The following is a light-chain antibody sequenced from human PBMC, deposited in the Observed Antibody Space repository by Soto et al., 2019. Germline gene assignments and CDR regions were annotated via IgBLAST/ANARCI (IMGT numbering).Light chain of an antibody. CDR1: SSNIGAGYD. CDR3: QSYDSSRSAQEV. J-gene: IGLJ2*01. Sequence: QSVLTQPPSVSGAPGQRVTISCTGSSSNIGAGYDVHWYQQLPGTAPKLLIYGNSNRPSGVPDRFSGSKSGTSASLAITGLQAEDEADDYCQSYDSSRSAQEVFGGGTKLTVL. CDR2: GNS. V-gene: IGLV1-40*01.